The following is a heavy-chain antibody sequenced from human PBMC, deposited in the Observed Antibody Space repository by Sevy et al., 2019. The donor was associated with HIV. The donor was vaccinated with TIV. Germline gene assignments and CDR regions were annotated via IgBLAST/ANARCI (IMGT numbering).Heavy chain of an antibody. V-gene: IGHV1-69*13. Sequence: ASVKVSCKASGGTFSSYAISWVRQAPGQGLEWMGGIIPIFGTANYAQKFQGRVTITADESTSTAYMELSSLRSEDTAMYYCARGVNSGYDSSGYYFFGMDVWGQGTTVTVSS. D-gene: IGHD3-22*01. CDR2: IIPIFGTA. J-gene: IGHJ6*02. CDR3: ARGVNSGYDSSGYYFFGMDV. CDR1: GGTFSSYA.